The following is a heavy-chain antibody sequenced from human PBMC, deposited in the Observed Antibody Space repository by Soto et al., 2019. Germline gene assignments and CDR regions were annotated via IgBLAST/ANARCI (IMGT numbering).Heavy chain of an antibody. CDR1: GVSFSGYY. CDR3: ARGLDDCSSTSGWVY. V-gene: IGHV4-34*01. J-gene: IGHJ4*02. CDR2: INHSGST. Sequence: SETLSLTCAVYGVSFSGYYWSWIRQPPGKGLEWIGEINHSGSTTYNPSLKSPVTISVDTSKNQFSLQLSSVTAADTAVYYCARGLDDCSSTSGWVYWGQGTLVTVSS. D-gene: IGHD2-2*01.